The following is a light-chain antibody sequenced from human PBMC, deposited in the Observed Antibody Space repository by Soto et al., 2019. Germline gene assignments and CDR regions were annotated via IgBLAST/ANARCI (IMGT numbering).Light chain of an antibody. CDR3: ASWDSSLNTMV. Sequence: QSVLKQPPSVSAAPGQKVTISRSGSSSSTGKNFVSWYQQFPGIAPKFLIFEDNKRSSGIPDRFSGSKSGTSATLDITGLQTGDEADYYCASWDSSLNTMVFGGGTKVTVL. J-gene: IGLJ3*02. V-gene: IGLV1-51*02. CDR1: SSSTGKNF. CDR2: EDN.